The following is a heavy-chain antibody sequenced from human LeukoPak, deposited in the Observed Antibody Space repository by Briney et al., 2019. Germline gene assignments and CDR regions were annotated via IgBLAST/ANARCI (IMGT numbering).Heavy chain of an antibody. D-gene: IGHD2-2*01. CDR3: ASLSSTSLLYYFDY. Sequence: SETLSLTCAVYGGSFSDYYWSWIRQPPGKGLEWIGEINHSGSTNYNPSLKSRVTISVDTSKNQFSLKLSSVTAADTAVYYCASLSSTSLLYYFDYWGQGTLVTVSS. J-gene: IGHJ4*02. CDR1: GGSFSDYY. CDR2: INHSGST. V-gene: IGHV4-34*09.